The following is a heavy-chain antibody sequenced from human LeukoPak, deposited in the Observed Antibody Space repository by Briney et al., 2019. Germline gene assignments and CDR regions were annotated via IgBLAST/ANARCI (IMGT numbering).Heavy chain of an antibody. CDR3: AKCAAGSSGLFDY. J-gene: IGHJ4*02. Sequence: GGSLRLSFAASGFTFDDYAMHWVRQAPGKGLEWVSGISWNSGSIGYADSVKGRFTISRDNAKNSLYLQMNSLRAEDTALYYCAKCAAGSSGLFDYWGQGTLVTVSS. D-gene: IGHD3-22*01. V-gene: IGHV3-9*01. CDR2: ISWNSGSI. CDR1: GFTFDDYA.